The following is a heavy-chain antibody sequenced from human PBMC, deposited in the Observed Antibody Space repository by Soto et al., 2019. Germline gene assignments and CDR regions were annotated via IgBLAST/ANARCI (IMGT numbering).Heavy chain of an antibody. Sequence: QVQLQESAPGLVKPSETLSLTCTVSGGSISSYYWSWIRQPPGKGLEWIGYIYYSGSTNNNPSLKSRVTISVDTSKNQFSLKLSSVTAADTAVYYCARSVSPMVPYDYWGQGTLVTVSS. J-gene: IGHJ4*02. CDR1: GGSISSYY. V-gene: IGHV4-59*01. D-gene: IGHD3-10*01. CDR2: IYYSGST. CDR3: ARSVSPMVPYDY.